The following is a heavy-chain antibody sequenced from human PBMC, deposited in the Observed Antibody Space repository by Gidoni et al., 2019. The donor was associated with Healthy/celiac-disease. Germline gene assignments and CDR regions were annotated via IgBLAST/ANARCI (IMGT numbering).Heavy chain of an antibody. CDR1: GFTFSRSA. J-gene: IGHJ4*02. Sequence: EVQLVESGGGLVQPGGSLNLSCAASGFTFSRSAMHWVRQASGKGLEWVGRIRSKANSYATAYAASVKGRFTISRDDSKNTAYLQMNSLKTEDTAVYYCTRQSGVTSPLDFDYWGQGTLVTVSS. CDR2: IRSKANSYAT. D-gene: IGHD4-17*01. CDR3: TRQSGVTSPLDFDY. V-gene: IGHV3-73*01.